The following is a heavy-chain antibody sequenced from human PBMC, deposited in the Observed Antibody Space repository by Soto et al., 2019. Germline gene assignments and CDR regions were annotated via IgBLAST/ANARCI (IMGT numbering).Heavy chain of an antibody. CDR1: GYTFTGYY. D-gene: IGHD3-22*01. J-gene: IGHJ6*02. Sequence: ASLQDSCKASGYTFTGYYMHWVRQAPGQRLEWMGWINPNSGGTNYAQKFQGWVTMTRDTSISTAYMELSRLRSDDTAVYYCARDYYDSSGYPPLYYYYGMDVWGQGTTVTVSS. CDR3: ARDYYDSSGYPPLYYYYGMDV. V-gene: IGHV1-2*04. CDR2: INPNSGGT.